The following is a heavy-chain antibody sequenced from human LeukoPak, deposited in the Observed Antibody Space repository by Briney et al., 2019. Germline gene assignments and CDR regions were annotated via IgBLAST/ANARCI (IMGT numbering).Heavy chain of an antibody. V-gene: IGHV4-61*01. J-gene: IGHJ5*02. CDR1: GDSVSSGSHY. D-gene: IGHD1-14*01. CDR2: IYYSGST. CDR3: VRAARYYWFDP. Sequence: PSETLSLTCTVSGDSVSSGSHYWSWIRQPPGKGLEWIGYIYYSGSTNYNPSLKSRVTISIDTSKNQFSLKLSSVTAADTAVHYCVRAARYYWFDPWGQGTLVTVSS.